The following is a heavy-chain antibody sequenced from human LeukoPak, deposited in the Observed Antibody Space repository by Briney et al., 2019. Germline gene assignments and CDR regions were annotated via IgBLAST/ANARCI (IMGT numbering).Heavy chain of an antibody. V-gene: IGHV4-34*01. Sequence: PSETLSLTCGVFGVCINDYYWSWIRQSPGKGLEWIGEISHTEGTRYNPSLESRVTMSVGTSENQLSLKLIFVTAADTAVYYCARIRCGHSGSVCYNHWGLGTLVTVSS. J-gene: IGHJ4*02. CDR1: GVCINDYY. D-gene: IGHD3-9*01. CDR2: ISHTEGT. CDR3: ARIRCGHSGSVCYNH.